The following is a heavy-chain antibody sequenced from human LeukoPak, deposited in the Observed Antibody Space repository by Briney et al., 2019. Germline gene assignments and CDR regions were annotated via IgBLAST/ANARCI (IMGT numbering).Heavy chain of an antibody. J-gene: IGHJ3*02. Sequence: GGSLRLSCAASGFTFSSEWMHWVRQAPGKGLVWVSRMNSDGTYISYADSVKGRFTISRDNAKNTLYPQMNSLRAEDTAVYYCARALGGFGSGAFDIWGQGTMVTVSS. D-gene: IGHD3-10*01. CDR2: MNSDGTYI. CDR3: ARALGGFGSGAFDI. V-gene: IGHV3-74*01. CDR1: GFTFSSEW.